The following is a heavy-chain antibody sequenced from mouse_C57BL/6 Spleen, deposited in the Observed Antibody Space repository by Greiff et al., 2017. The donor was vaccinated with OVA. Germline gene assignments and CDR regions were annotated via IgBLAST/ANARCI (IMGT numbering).Heavy chain of an antibody. CDR3: ARDDYDYAMDY. CDR1: GFTFSDFY. CDR2: SRNKANDYTT. J-gene: IGHJ4*01. V-gene: IGHV7-1*01. Sequence: EVNVVESGGGLVQSGRSLRLSCATSGFTFSDFYMEWVRQAPGKGLEWIAASRNKANDYTTEYSASVKGRFIVSRDTSQSILYLQMNALRAEDTAIYYCARDDYDYAMDYWGQGTSVTVSS. D-gene: IGHD2-4*01.